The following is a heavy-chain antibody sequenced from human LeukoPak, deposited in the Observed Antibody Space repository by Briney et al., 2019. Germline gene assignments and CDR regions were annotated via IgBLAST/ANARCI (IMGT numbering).Heavy chain of an antibody. V-gene: IGHV1-2*02. CDR3: ARTSSSGWYFDY. D-gene: IGHD6-19*01. J-gene: IGHJ4*02. Sequence: VASVKVSCKASGYTFTGYYMHWVRQAPGQGLEWMGWINPNSGGTNYAQKFQGRVTMTRDTSISTAYMELSRLRSDGTAVYYCARTSSSGWYFDYWGQGTLVTVSS. CDR2: INPNSGGT. CDR1: GYTFTGYY.